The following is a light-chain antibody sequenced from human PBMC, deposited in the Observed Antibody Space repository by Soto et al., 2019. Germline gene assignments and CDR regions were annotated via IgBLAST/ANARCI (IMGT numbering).Light chain of an antibody. V-gene: IGKV3-11*01. Sequence: EIVLTQSPGTLSLSPGERATLSCWASQSVSSYLAWYQQKPGQAPRLLIYDASNRATGIPARFSGSGSGTDFTLTISSLEPEDFAVHYCQQRSNWPPLTIGGGTKVEIK. J-gene: IGKJ4*01. CDR1: QSVSSY. CDR2: DAS. CDR3: QQRSNWPPLT.